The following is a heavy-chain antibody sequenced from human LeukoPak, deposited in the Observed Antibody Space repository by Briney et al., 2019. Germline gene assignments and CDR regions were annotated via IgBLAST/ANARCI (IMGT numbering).Heavy chain of an antibody. Sequence: SETLSLTCTVSGGSISSYYWSWIRQPPGKGLEWIGYIYYSGSTNYNPSLKSRVTISVDTSKNQFSLKLSSVTAADTAVYYCARVKGDGSGSYYIPDYYYYYMDVWGKGTTVTISS. D-gene: IGHD3-10*01. CDR1: GGSISSYY. CDR3: ARVKGDGSGSYYIPDYYYYYMDV. CDR2: IYYSGST. J-gene: IGHJ6*03. V-gene: IGHV4-59*01.